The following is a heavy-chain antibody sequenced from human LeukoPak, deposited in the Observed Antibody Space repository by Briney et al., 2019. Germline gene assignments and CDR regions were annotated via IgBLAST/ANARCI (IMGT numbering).Heavy chain of an antibody. Sequence: GGSLRLSCAASGFTFSSYWMHWVRQAPGKGLVWVSHIKTDGSSTNYAESVKGRFTIPRDNAKNTVYLQMNSLRAEDTAVYYCARDETKDYYDSSGYYPFDYWGQGTLVTVSS. D-gene: IGHD3-22*01. CDR1: GFTFSSYW. V-gene: IGHV3-74*01. CDR3: ARDETKDYYDSSGYYPFDY. CDR2: IKTDGSST. J-gene: IGHJ4*02.